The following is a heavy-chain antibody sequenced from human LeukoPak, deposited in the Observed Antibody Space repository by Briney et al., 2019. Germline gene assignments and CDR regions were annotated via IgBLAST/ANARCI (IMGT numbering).Heavy chain of an antibody. V-gene: IGHV3-30*18. J-gene: IGHJ6*02. CDR2: ISYDGSNK. CDR3: AKVRYCSSTSCYAGYYYYYGMDV. Sequence: GRSLRLSCAASGFTFSSYGMHWVRQAPGKGLEWVAVISYDGSNKYYADSVKGRLTISRDNSKNTLYLQMNSLRAEDTAVYYCAKVRYCSSTSCYAGYYYYYGMDVWGQGTTVTVSS. CDR1: GFTFSSYG. D-gene: IGHD2-2*01.